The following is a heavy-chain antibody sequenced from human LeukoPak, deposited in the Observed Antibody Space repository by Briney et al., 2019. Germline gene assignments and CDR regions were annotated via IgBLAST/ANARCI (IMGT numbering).Heavy chain of an antibody. Sequence: SVNVSCKASGGTFSSYAISWVRQAPGQGLEWMGRIIPILDIANYAQKFQGRVTITADKSTSTAYMELSSLRSEDTAVYYCARGGYFYDSSGYENDYWGQGTLVTVSS. V-gene: IGHV1-69*04. CDR2: IIPILDIA. J-gene: IGHJ4*02. D-gene: IGHD3-22*01. CDR3: ARGGYFYDSSGYENDY. CDR1: GGTFSSYA.